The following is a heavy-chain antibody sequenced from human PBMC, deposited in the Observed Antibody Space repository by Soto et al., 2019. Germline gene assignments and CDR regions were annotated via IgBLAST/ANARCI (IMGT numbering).Heavy chain of an antibody. V-gene: IGHV1-69*08. CDR2: IIPILGIA. D-gene: IGHD6-6*01. Sequence: QVQLVQSGAEVKKPGSSVKVSCKASGGTFSSYTISWVRQAPGQGLEWMGRIIPILGIANYAQKFQGRVTITADKSTSTAYMDLSSLRSEDTAVYYCAREEYSSSSCLYDYWGQGTLVTVSS. CDR1: GGTFSSYT. J-gene: IGHJ4*02. CDR3: AREEYSSSSCLYDY.